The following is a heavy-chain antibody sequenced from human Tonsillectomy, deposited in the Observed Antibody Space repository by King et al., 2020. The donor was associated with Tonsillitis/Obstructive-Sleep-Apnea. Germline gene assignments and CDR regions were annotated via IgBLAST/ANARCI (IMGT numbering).Heavy chain of an antibody. CDR1: GGTFSSYA. Sequence: VQLVESGAEVKKPGSSVKVSCKASGGTFSSYAISWVRQAPGQGLEWMGGIIPILGIANYAQKFQGRVTITADKSTSTAYMELSSLRSEDTAVYYCARVMRYYDSSGYYYVWYFDYWGQGTLVTVSS. CDR2: IIPILGIA. D-gene: IGHD3-22*01. V-gene: IGHV1-69*10. J-gene: IGHJ4*02. CDR3: ARVMRYYDSSGYYYVWYFDY.